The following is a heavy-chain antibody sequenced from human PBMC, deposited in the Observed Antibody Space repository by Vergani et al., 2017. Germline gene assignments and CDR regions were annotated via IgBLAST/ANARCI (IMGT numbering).Heavy chain of an antibody. V-gene: IGHV5-51*01. Sequence: EVQLVQSGAEVKKPGESLKISCKGSGYSFTSYWIGWVRQMPGKGLEWMGIIYPGDSDTRDSPSFQGQVTISADKSISTAYLQWSSLKASDTAMYYCARLATTVTREHYYGMDVWGQGTTVTVSS. D-gene: IGHD4-17*01. CDR3: ARLATTVTREHYYGMDV. J-gene: IGHJ6*02. CDR1: GYSFTSYW. CDR2: IYPGDSDT.